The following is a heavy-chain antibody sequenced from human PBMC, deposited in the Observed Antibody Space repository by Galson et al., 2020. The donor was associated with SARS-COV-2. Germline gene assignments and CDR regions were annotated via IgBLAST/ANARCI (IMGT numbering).Heavy chain of an antibody. CDR3: ARVGGDYGSGGYNWFDP. CDR1: GGSISSGGYS. CDR2: FYHSGST. V-gene: IGHV4-30-2*01. J-gene: IGHJ5*02. D-gene: IGHD3-10*01. Sequence: SQTLSLTCAVSGGSISSGGYSWIWIRQPPGKGLEWIGYFYHSGSTYYNPPLKSRVTISIDRSKNQFSLKLRSVTAADTAVYYCARVGGDYGSGGYNWFDPWGQGTLVTVSS.